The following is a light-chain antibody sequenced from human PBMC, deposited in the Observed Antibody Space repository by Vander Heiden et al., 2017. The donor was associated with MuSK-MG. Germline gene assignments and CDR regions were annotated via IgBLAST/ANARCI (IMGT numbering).Light chain of an antibody. CDR2: WAS. Sequence: DNVMTQSPDSLAVSLGERATINGKSSQSVLYSSNNKNYLAWYQQKPGQHPKLLIYWASTRESGVPDRFSGSGSGTDFTLTISSLQAEDVAVYYCQQYYSTPFTFGPGTKVDIK. CDR1: QSVLYSSNNKNY. CDR3: QQYYSTPFT. J-gene: IGKJ3*01. V-gene: IGKV4-1*01.